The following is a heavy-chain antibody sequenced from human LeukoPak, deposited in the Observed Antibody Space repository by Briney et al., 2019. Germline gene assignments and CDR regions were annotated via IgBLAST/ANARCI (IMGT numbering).Heavy chain of an antibody. V-gene: IGHV4-59*08. CDR1: GGSISSNY. Sequence: KPSETLSLTCTVSGGSISSNYWSWIRQSPGKWMEWNGYIYYVGRTNYNPSLKPRVTISLDTSKNQFSLKRSSVTAADTAVYYCARGGNYGDYDGYFDYWGQGTLVTVSS. J-gene: IGHJ4*02. CDR3: ARGGNYGDYDGYFDY. D-gene: IGHD4-17*01. CDR2: IYYVGRT.